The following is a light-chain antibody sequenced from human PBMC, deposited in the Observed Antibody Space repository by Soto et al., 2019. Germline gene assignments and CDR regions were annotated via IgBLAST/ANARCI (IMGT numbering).Light chain of an antibody. CDR3: QQRSNWPLT. Sequence: EILLTQSPATLSLSPGERDTLSCRASQSVRSFFAWYQQKPGQAPRLLICAASSRAAGIPARFSGSGSGTDFTLTISSLEAEDFAVYYCQQRSNWPLTFGGGTKVEIK. J-gene: IGKJ4*01. CDR1: QSVRSF. CDR2: AAS. V-gene: IGKV3-11*01.